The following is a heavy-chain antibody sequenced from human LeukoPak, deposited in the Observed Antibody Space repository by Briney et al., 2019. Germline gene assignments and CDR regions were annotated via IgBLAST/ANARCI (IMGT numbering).Heavy chain of an antibody. D-gene: IGHD3-22*01. CDR1: GFTFSSYS. V-gene: IGHV3-48*01. CDR3: AKNPRTYYYDSSGIDY. CDR2: ISSSSSTI. J-gene: IGHJ4*02. Sequence: GGSLRLSCAASGFTFSSYSMNWVRQAPGKGLEWVSYISSSSSTIYYADSVKGRFTISRDNSKNTLYLQMNSLRAEDTAVYYCAKNPRTYYYDSSGIDYWGQGTLVTVSS.